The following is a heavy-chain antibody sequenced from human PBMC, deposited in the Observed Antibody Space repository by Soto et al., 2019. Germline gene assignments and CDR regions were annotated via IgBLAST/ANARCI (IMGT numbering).Heavy chain of an antibody. J-gene: IGHJ4*02. V-gene: IGHV3-23*04. CDR2: ISSSSGST. CDR3: TKPPSIKYGFDY. Sequence: EVQLVESGGGLVQPGGSLRLSCAASGFSFRGYGLTWVRLAPGKGLEWVSAISSSSGSTFYADSVKGRFIISRDNSKNTLYLQMNSLRVEDTAVYYCTKPPSIKYGFDYWGQGTLVAVSS. CDR1: GFSFRGYG. D-gene: IGHD1-20*01.